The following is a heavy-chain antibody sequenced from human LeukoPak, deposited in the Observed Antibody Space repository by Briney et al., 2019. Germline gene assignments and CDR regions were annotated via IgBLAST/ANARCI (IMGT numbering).Heavy chain of an antibody. CDR2: ISSSGSTI. D-gene: IGHD6-19*01. J-gene: IGHJ4*02. CDR3: AKNLRTSVAAFEY. CDR1: GFTFSDYY. V-gene: IGHV3-11*01. Sequence: PGGSLRLSCAASGFTFSDYYMSWIRQAPGKGLEWVSYISSSGSTIYYADSVKGRFTISRDNAKNSLYLQMNRLTAEDTAVYYCAKNLRTSVAAFEYWGQGTLVTVSS.